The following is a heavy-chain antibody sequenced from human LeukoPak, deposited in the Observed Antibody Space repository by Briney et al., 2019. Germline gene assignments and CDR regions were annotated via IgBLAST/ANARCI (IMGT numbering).Heavy chain of an antibody. V-gene: IGHV3-9*01. J-gene: IGHJ4*02. CDR3: AKESSGWYSNFDY. CDR2: ISWNSGSI. Sequence: GRSLRLSCAASGFTLDDYAMHWVRQAPGKGLEWVSGISWNSGSIGYADSVKGRFTISRDNAKNSLYLQMNSLRAEDTALYYCAKESSGWYSNFDYWGQGTLVTVSS. D-gene: IGHD6-19*01. CDR1: GFTLDDYA.